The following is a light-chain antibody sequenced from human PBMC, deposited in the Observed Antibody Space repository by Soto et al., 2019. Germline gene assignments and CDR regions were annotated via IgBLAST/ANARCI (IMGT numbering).Light chain of an antibody. Sequence: DIVLTQSPNSLAVSLGERATINCKSSRNVFFSPAHKNFLAWYQKKPGQPPKLLIYWASARASGVPERFVGGGSATDFTLTITNLQAEDAAVYYCQQYYLTQTFGQGTRLEIK. CDR1: RNVFFSPAHKNF. CDR3: QQYYLTQT. V-gene: IGKV4-1*01. J-gene: IGKJ1*01. CDR2: WAS.